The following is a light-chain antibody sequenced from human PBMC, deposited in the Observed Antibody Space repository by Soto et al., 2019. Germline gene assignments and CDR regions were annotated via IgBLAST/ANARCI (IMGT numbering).Light chain of an antibody. V-gene: IGLV2-23*01. Sequence: QSALTQPASVSGSPGQSITISCTGTNRDVGSHTFVSWYQPYPGKAPKLLIYEASKRPSGLSNRFSGSKSGNTASLTISGRKAEDEADYYCCSLTNGATWVFGGGTTLTV. J-gene: IGLJ3*02. CDR3: CSLTNGATWV. CDR2: EAS. CDR1: NRDVGSHTF.